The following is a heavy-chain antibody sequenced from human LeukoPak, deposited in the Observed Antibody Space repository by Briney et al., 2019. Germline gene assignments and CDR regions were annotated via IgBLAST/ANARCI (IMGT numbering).Heavy chain of an antibody. J-gene: IGHJ4*02. CDR2: IIPIFGTA. CDR3: ARDLGDSFDY. CDR1: GGTVSNYA. V-gene: IGHV1-69*01. Sequence: SVKVSCKASGGTVSNYAISWVRQAPGQGLEWMGGIIPIFGTASYAQKFQGRVTITADESTSTAYMELSSLRSEDTAVYYCARDLGDSFDYWGQGTLVTVSS. D-gene: IGHD3-10*01.